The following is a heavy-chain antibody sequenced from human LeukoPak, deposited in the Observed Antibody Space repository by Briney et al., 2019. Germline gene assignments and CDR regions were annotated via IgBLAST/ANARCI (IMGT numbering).Heavy chain of an antibody. CDR3: VGPYSGGRSFDF. D-gene: IGHD6-19*01. J-gene: IGHJ4*03. V-gene: IGHV3-7*01. CDR2: IKYDGSEK. CDR1: GFTFSKYW. Sequence: PGGSLRLSCAASGFTFSKYWMTWVRQAPGKGLEWVANIKYDGSEKSYVDSVKGRFTVYRDNAKNSLYLQMNNLRAEDTAVYYCVGPYSGGRSFDFWGQGTLVTVSS.